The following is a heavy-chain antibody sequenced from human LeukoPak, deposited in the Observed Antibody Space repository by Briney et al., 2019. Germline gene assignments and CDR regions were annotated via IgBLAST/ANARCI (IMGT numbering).Heavy chain of an antibody. CDR2: ISGDGGST. Sequence: PGGSLRLSCAASGFTFSSYGMHWVRQAPGKGLEWVSLISGDGGSTYYADSVKGRFTISRDNSENSLYLQMNSLRTEDTALYYCAKDIGSSGYPLGYWGQGTLVTVSS. J-gene: IGHJ4*02. V-gene: IGHV3-43*02. CDR3: AKDIGSSGYPLGY. D-gene: IGHD3-22*01. CDR1: GFTFSSYG.